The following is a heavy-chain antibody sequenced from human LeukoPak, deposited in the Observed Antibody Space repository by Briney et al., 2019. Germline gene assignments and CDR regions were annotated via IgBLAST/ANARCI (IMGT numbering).Heavy chain of an antibody. D-gene: IGHD5-18*01. J-gene: IGHJ4*02. V-gene: IGHV4-59*08. CDR3: ARHMGLGYSYGYPYFDY. CDR2: IYYSGST. Sequence: SETLSLTRTVSSGSLRIYYWSWIRQPPGKGLEWIGYIYYSGSTNYNPSLKSRVTISVDTPKNQYSLKLSSVTAADTAGYYCARHMGLGYSYGYPYFDYWGQGTLVTVSS. CDR1: SGSLRIYY.